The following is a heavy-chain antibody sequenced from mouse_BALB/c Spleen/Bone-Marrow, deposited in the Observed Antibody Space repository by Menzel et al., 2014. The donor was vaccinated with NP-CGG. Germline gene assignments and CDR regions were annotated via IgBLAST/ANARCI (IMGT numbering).Heavy chain of an antibody. Sequence: EVQGVESGPELEKPGASVKISCKASGYSFTAYNMNWVKQSNGKSLEWIGNIDPYYGGTSYNQKFKGKATLTVDKSSSTAYVQLKSLTSEDSAVHYCAREGIHYPFAYWGQGTLVTVSA. CDR3: AREGIHYPFAY. CDR1: GYSFTAYN. J-gene: IGHJ3*01. V-gene: IGHV1-39*01. CDR2: IDPYYGGT. D-gene: IGHD1-2*01.